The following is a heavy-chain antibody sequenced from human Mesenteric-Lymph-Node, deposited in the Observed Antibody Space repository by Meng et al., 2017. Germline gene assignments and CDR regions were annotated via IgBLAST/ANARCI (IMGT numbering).Heavy chain of an antibody. J-gene: IGHJ5*02. Sequence: QGQLVQAGGEGKKPGASVKVSCKASGYTFTGYYMHWVRQAPGQGLEWMGRINPNSGGTNYAQKFQGRVTMTRDTSISTAYMELSRLRSDDTAVYYCARDRGSYGWFDPWGQGTLVTVSS. D-gene: IGHD1-26*01. CDR3: ARDRGSYGWFDP. CDR1: GYTFTGYY. CDR2: INPNSGGT. V-gene: IGHV1-2*06.